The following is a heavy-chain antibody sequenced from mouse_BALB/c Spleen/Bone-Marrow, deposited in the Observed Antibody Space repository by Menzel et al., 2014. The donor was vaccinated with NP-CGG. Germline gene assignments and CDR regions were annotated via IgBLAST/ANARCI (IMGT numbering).Heavy chain of an antibody. J-gene: IGHJ4*01. Sequence: VKLVESGAELVRPGVSVKISCKGSGYTFTDYAMHWVKQSHAKSLEWIGVISTYYGDASYNQKFKGKATMTVDKSSSTAYMELARLTSEDSAIYYCARRGNYDAMDYWGQGTSATVSS. CDR3: ARRGNYDAMDY. D-gene: IGHD2-1*01. CDR1: GYTFTDYA. V-gene: IGHV1S137*01. CDR2: ISTYYGDA.